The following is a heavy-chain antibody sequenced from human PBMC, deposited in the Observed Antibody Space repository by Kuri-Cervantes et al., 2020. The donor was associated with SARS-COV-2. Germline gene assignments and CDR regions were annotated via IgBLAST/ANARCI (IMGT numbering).Heavy chain of an antibody. Sequence: GESLKISCAGSGFTFSSFAMAWVRQAPGKGLEWISDITDEGADTYFADSVKGRFTISRDNSKYSLTLQMSSLRAVDTAIYYCVKCSAASHPCYLDYWGQGTLVTVSS. D-gene: IGHD3-10*02. V-gene: IGHV3-23*01. CDR3: VKCSAASHPCYLDY. CDR2: ITDEGADT. J-gene: IGHJ4*03. CDR1: GFTFSSFA.